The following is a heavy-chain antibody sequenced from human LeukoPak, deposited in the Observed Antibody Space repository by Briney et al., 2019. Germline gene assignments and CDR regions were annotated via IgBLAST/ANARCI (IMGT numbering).Heavy chain of an antibody. D-gene: IGHD5-18*01. J-gene: IGHJ4*02. CDR1: GFTFSSYG. CDR3: AKTSRGYSYGLKYFDY. V-gene: IGHV3-30*18. Sequence: QPGRSLRLSCAASGFTFSSYGMHWVRQASGKGLEWVAVISYDGSNKYYADSVKGRFTISRDNSKNTLYLQMNSLRAEDTAVYYCAKTSRGYSYGLKYFDYWGQGTLVTVSS. CDR2: ISYDGSNK.